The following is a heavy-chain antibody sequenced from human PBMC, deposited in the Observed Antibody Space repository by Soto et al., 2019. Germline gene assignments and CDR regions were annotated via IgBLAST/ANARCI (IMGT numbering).Heavy chain of an antibody. CDR2: IYYSGST. CDR1: GGSVSSGIYY. J-gene: IGHJ5*02. V-gene: IGHV4-61*01. CDR3: ARDRHNSWFDP. Sequence: SETLSLTCTVSGGSVSSGIYYWSWIRQPPGKGLEWIGYIYYSGSTNYNPSLKSRVTISVDTSKNQFSLKLSSVTAADTAVYYCARDRHNSWFDPWGQGTLVTVSS.